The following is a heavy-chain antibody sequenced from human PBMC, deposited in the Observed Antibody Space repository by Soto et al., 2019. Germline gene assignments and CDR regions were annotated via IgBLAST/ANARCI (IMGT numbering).Heavy chain of an antibody. CDR2: INHSGSA. J-gene: IGHJ5*02. CDR3: ARLGAYYQSLDP. Sequence: SETLSLTCAVYGGSFSDYSWTWIRQPPGKALEWIGQINHSGSANYNPSLRSRVIISIGTPKNQFSLNLSSMTATDTAVYYCARLGAYYQSLDPWGQGTVVTVSS. D-gene: IGHD2-21*01. CDR1: GGSFSDYS. V-gene: IGHV4-34*01.